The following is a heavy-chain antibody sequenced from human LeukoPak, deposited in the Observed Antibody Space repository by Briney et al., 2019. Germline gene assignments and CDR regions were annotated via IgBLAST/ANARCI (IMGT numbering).Heavy chain of an antibody. D-gene: IGHD6-13*01. Sequence: ASVKVSCKASGYTFTDYYLHWVRQAPGQGLEWMGWINPNSGGTNYAQKFQGRVTMTRDTSISTAYMELSRLRSDDTAVYYCARDAIAAAGTQLPYYYYYMDVWGKGTTVTISS. CDR2: INPNSGGT. J-gene: IGHJ6*03. CDR1: GYTFTDYY. V-gene: IGHV1-2*02. CDR3: ARDAIAAAGTQLPYYYYYMDV.